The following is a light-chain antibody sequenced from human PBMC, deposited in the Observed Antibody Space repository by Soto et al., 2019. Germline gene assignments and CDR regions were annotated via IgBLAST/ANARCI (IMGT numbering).Light chain of an antibody. CDR2: WAS. Sequence: DIVMTQSPDSLAVSLGERATINCKSSQSVLYSSNNKNYLAWYQQKPGQPPKLLISWASTRESGVPDRFSGSGSGTEFTFTISSLQAEDVADYYCQQFYSTPLTFGGGTKVEIK. J-gene: IGKJ4*01. CDR1: QSVLYSSNNKNY. CDR3: QQFYSTPLT. V-gene: IGKV4-1*01.